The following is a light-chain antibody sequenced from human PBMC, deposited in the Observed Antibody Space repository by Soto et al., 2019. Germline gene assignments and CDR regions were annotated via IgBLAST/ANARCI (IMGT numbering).Light chain of an antibody. CDR2: AAS. CDR1: QGISNY. CDR3: QKYNSAPRT. J-gene: IGKJ2*01. V-gene: IGKV1-27*01. Sequence: DIQMTQSPSSLSASVGDRVTITCRASQGISNYLAWYQQKPGKVPKLLIYAASTSQSGVPSRFSGSGSGTDFTLTISSLQPEDVATYYCQKYNSAPRTFGQGTKLEIK.